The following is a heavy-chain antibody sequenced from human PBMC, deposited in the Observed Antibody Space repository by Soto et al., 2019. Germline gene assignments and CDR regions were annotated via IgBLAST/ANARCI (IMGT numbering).Heavy chain of an antibody. CDR1: GGTFSSYA. J-gene: IGHJ5*02. V-gene: IGHV1-69*13. CDR3: ARGDGYKPLNWFGP. CDR2: IIPIFGTA. Sequence: ASVKVSCKASGGTFSSYAISWVRQAPGQGLEWMGGIIPIFGTANYAQKFQGRVTITADESTSTAYMELSSLRSEDTAVYYCARGDGYKPLNWFGPWGQGTLVTVSS. D-gene: IGHD5-12*01.